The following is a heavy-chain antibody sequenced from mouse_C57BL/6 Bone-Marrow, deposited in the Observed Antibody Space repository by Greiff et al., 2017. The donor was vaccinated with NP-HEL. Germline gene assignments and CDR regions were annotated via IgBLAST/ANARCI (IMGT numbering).Heavy chain of an antibody. CDR3: ARYDYDRWFAY. D-gene: IGHD2-4*01. Sequence: VHVKQSGPELVKPGASVKISCKASGYSFTGYYMNWVKQSPEKSLEWIGEINPSTGGTTYNQKFKAKATLTVDKSSSTAYMRLKSLTSEDSAVYYCARYDYDRWFAYWGQGTLVTVSA. CDR1: GYSFTGYY. CDR2: INPSTGGT. J-gene: IGHJ3*01. V-gene: IGHV1-42*01.